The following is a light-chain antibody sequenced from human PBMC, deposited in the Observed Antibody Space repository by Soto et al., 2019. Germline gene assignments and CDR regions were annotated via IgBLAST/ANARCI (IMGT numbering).Light chain of an antibody. V-gene: IGKV1-39*01. CDR3: QESFSPLYT. CDR1: QTIHNY. Sequence: DIQLTQSPSSLSGSVGDRVTITCRASQTIHNYLNWYQQTPGKAPKLLIFAASNLRGEVPSRFSGGGSGTDFTPTINSLQPEDFATYYCQESFSPLYTFGQGTMLHI. J-gene: IGKJ2*01. CDR2: AAS.